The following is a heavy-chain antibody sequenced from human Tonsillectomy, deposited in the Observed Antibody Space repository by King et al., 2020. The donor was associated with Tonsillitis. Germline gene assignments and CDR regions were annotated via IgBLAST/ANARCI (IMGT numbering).Heavy chain of an antibody. D-gene: IGHD3-9*01. CDR3: ARDGGVLRYFDWLLPDAFDI. Sequence: VQLVESGGGLVKPGGSLRLSCAASGFTFSSYSMNWVRQAPGKGLEWVSSISSISSYTYYADSVKGRFTITRDNAKNSLYLQMNSLRAEDTAVYYCARDGGVLRYFDWLLPDAFDIWGQGTMVTVSS. J-gene: IGHJ3*02. CDR2: ISSISSYT. V-gene: IGHV3-21*01. CDR1: GFTFSSYS.